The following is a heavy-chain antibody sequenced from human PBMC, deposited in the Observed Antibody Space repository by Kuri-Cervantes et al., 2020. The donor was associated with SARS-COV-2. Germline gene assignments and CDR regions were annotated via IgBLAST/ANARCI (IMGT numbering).Heavy chain of an antibody. D-gene: IGHD3-3*01. Sequence: ASVKVSCKAPGYTFTSYGISWVRQAPGQGLEWMGWISAYNGNTNYAQKLQGRVTMTTDTSTSTAYMELRSLRSDDTAVYYCATRSYYDFWSGYLYTLNLDAFDIWGQGTMVTVSS. J-gene: IGHJ3*02. CDR2: ISAYNGNT. CDR3: ATRSYYDFWSGYLYTLNLDAFDI. CDR1: GYTFTSYG. V-gene: IGHV1-18*01.